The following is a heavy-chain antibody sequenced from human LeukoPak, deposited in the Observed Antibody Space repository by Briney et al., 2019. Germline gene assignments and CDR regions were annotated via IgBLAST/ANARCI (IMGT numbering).Heavy chain of an antibody. V-gene: IGHV3-21*01. D-gene: IGHD5-18*01. J-gene: IGHJ4*02. CDR2: ISSSSSYI. CDR1: GFTFSSYS. CDR3: ARVGSYGERELDY. Sequence: GGSLRLSCAASGFTFSSYSMTWVRQAPGKGLEWVSSISSSSSYIYYADSVKGRFTISRDNAKDSLYLQMNSLRAEDTAVYYCARVGSYGERELDYWGQGTLVTVSS.